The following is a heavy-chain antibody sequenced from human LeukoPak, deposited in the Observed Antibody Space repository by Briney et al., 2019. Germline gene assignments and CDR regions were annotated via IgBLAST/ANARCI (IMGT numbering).Heavy chain of an antibody. Sequence: ASVKVSCKASGGTFSSYAISWVRQAPGQGLEWMGRIIPILGIANYAQKFQGRVTTTADKSTSTAYMELSSLRSEDTAVYYCARDVVVTAAPFDPWGQGTLVTVSS. D-gene: IGHD2-21*02. CDR1: GGTFSSYA. V-gene: IGHV1-69*04. CDR3: ARDVVVTAAPFDP. J-gene: IGHJ5*02. CDR2: IIPILGIA.